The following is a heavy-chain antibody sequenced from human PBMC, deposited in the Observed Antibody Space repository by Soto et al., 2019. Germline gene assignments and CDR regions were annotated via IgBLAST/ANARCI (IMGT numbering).Heavy chain of an antibody. CDR3: AGEQLIIALAGLINWFDH. J-gene: IGHJ5*02. CDR1: GYTFTSYG. D-gene: IGHD6-19*01. CDR2: ISAYTGNT. V-gene: IGHV1-18*01. Sequence: QVQLVQSGAEVKKPGASVKVSCKASGYTFTSYGISWVRQAPGQGLEWMGWISAYTGNTNYTQKLQGRVTMTTATTTRTAYIELRSLRSDDTAVDYCAGEQLIIALAGLINWFDHWGQGTLVTVSS.